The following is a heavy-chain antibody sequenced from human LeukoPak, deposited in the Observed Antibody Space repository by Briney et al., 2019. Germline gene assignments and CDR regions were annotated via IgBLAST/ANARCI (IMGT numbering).Heavy chain of an antibody. CDR2: IRYGGRNK. CDR1: GFTFSTYG. V-gene: IGHV3-30*02. D-gene: IGHD4-17*01. J-gene: IGHJ4*02. Sequence: GGSLRLSCAASGFTFSTYGMHWVRQAPGKGLEWVAFIRYGGRNKYYADSVKGRFTISRDNSKNTLYLQMNSLRAEDTAVYYCAKEIWPTVTPQGHTHFDYWGQGTLVTVSS. CDR3: AKEIWPTVTPQGHTHFDY.